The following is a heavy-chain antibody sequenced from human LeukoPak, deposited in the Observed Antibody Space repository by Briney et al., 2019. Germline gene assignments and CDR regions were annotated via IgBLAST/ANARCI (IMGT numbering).Heavy chain of an antibody. V-gene: IGHV4-30-4*01. CDR1: GGSISSGDYY. CDR2: IYHTGST. D-gene: IGHD2-21*02. Sequence: SQTLSLTCTVSGGSISSGDYYWSWIRQSPGKGLESIAYIYHTGSTYYSPSLKSRVTISVDTSKNQFSLKLSSVTAADTAVYYCARYVVVTAYFDYWGQGTLVTVSS. J-gene: IGHJ4*02. CDR3: ARYVVVTAYFDY.